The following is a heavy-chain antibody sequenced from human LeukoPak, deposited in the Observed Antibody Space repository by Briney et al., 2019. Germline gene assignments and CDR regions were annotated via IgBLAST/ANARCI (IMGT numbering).Heavy chain of an antibody. V-gene: IGHV4-61*02. Sequence: PSETLSLTCTVSGGSISSGSYYWSWIRQPAGKGLEWIGRIYTSGSTNYNPSLKSRVTISVDTSKNQFSLKLSSVTAADKAVYYCARDVVVVTAIGNWFDPWGQGTLVTVSS. J-gene: IGHJ5*02. CDR3: ARDVVVVTAIGNWFDP. CDR2: IYTSGST. CDR1: GGSISSGSYY. D-gene: IGHD2-21*02.